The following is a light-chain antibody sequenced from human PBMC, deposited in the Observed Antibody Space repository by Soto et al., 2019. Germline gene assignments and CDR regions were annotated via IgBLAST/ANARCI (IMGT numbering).Light chain of an antibody. CDR3: QEGRLT. CDR2: DAS. J-gene: IGKJ4*01. CDR1: QSVSSY. V-gene: IGKV3-11*01. Sequence: EIVLTQSPATLSLSPGERATLSCRASQSVSSYLAWYQQKPGQAPRLLIYDASNRATGIPARFSGSGSGTDFTLTLSHLGAEDFAGFYRQEGRLTFGGGTKVEIK.